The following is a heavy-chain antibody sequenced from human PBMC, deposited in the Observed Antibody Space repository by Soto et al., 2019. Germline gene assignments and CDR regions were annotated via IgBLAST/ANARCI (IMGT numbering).Heavy chain of an antibody. CDR3: ARGTSDYDFWSGNNWFDP. D-gene: IGHD3-3*01. Sequence: AASVKVSCKASGYTFTSYGISWVRQAPGQGLEWMGWISAYNGNTNYAQKLQGRVTMTTDTSTSTAYMELRSLRSDDTAVYYCARGTSDYDFWSGNNWFDPWGQGTLVTV. CDR2: ISAYNGNT. V-gene: IGHV1-18*04. J-gene: IGHJ5*02. CDR1: GYTFTSYG.